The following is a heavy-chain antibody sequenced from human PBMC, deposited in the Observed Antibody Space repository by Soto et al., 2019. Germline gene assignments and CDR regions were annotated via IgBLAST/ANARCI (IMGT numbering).Heavy chain of an antibody. V-gene: IGHV1-3*01. J-gene: IGHJ4*02. D-gene: IGHD6-19*01. CDR1: GYTFTVYA. CDR3: ARAVAVAADFDY. CDR2: INAGNGNT. Sequence: ASVKVSCKASGYTFTVYAMRWVRQAPGQRLEWMGWINAGNGNTKYSQKFQGRVTITRDTSASAAYMELSSLSSEDTAVYYCARAVAVAADFDYWGQGTLVTVSS.